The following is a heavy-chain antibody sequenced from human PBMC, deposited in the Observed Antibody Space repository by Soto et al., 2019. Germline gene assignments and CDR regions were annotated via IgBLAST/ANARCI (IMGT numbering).Heavy chain of an antibody. Sequence: XLSLTCGLSCGSFSVATYSLNWILQPPGKGLEWIGYIFPSGTTYYNPSLKSRVTISIDVSKNQFSLSLRSLTAADTDVYYCARSREFDYWSQGTLVTVSS. CDR3: ARSREFDY. V-gene: IGHV4-30-2*01. CDR1: CGSFSVATYS. J-gene: IGHJ4*02. CDR2: IFPSGTT.